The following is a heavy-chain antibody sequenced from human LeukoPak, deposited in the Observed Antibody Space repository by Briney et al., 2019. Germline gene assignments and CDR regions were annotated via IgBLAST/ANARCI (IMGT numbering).Heavy chain of an antibody. Sequence: GASVKVSCKASGFTFTSSAVQWVRQARGQRLEWIGWIVVGSGNTNYAQKFQERVTITSDMSTSTAYMELSSLRSEDTAVYYCAAGPRTIFGVVISFDYWGQGTRVTVSS. CDR1: GFTFTSSA. V-gene: IGHV1-58*01. J-gene: IGHJ4*02. D-gene: IGHD3-3*01. CDR3: AAGPRTIFGVVISFDY. CDR2: IVVGSGNT.